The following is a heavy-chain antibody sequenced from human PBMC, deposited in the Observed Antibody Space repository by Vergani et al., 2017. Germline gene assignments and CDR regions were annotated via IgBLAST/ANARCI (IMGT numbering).Heavy chain of an antibody. D-gene: IGHD2-8*01. CDR1: GYTFTSYY. Sequence: QVQLVQSGAEVKKPGASVKVSCKASGYTFTSYYMHWVRQAPGQGLEWMGIINPSGGSTSYAQKFQGRVTMTRDTSTSTVYMELSNLRSEDTAVYYCAKGSGYCTNGVCPTEYFQHWGQGTLVTVSS. J-gene: IGHJ1*01. CDR3: AKGSGYCTNGVCPTEYFQH. V-gene: IGHV1-46*03. CDR2: INPSGGST.